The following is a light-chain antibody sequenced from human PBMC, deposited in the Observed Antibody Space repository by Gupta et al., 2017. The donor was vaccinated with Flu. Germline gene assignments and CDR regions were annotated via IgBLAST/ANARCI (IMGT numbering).Light chain of an antibody. Sequence: MVVITSSGSSSSIGSNIVSLYHRAAEASPNLLIYSDNQRPSGVAARFSVSRSGTSASLAISVVQAEEDADYYCAAEHDSRNGWVFGGGTKLTVL. V-gene: IGLV1-44*01. CDR3: AAEHDSRNGWV. CDR1: SSSIGSNI. CDR2: SDN. J-gene: IGLJ3*02.